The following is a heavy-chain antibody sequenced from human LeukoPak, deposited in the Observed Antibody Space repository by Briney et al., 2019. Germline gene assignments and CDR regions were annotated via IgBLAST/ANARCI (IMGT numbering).Heavy chain of an antibody. J-gene: IGHJ4*02. CDR2: IYYSGST. Sequence: SETLSLTCSVSGGSISSSSYYWGWIRLPPGKGLEWIGSIYYSGSTYYNPSLKSRVTISVDTSKNQFSLKLSSVTAADTAVYYCARNWDGSFDYWGQGTLVTVSS. D-gene: IGHD1-1*01. V-gene: IGHV4-39*07. CDR1: GGSISSSSYY. CDR3: ARNWDGSFDY.